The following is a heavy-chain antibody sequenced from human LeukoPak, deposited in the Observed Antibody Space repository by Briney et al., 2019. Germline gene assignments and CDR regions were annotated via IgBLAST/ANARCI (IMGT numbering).Heavy chain of an antibody. D-gene: IGHD6-13*01. CDR1: RFTVSSNY. CDR2: ISSGSTTI. CDR3: ARMWGSSWSYFDY. Sequence: PGGSLRLSCAASRFTVSSNYMTWVRQAPGKGLEWVSYISSGSTTIYYADSVKGRFTISRDNAKNSLYLQMNSLRAEDTAVYFCARMWGSSWSYFDYWGQGTLVTVSS. V-gene: IGHV3-48*04. J-gene: IGHJ4*02.